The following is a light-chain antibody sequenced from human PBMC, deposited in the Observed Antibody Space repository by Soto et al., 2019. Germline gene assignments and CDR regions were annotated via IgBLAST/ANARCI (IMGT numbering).Light chain of an antibody. V-gene: IGLV3-1*01. CDR3: KAWDSSLGV. Sequence: SYELTQPPSVSVSPGQTASITCSGDKLGDKYACWYQQKPGQSPVLVIYQDSKRPSGIPERFSGSNSGNTATLTISGTQAMDEADYYCKAWDSSLGVFGTGTKLTVL. CDR1: KLGDKY. CDR2: QDS. J-gene: IGLJ1*01.